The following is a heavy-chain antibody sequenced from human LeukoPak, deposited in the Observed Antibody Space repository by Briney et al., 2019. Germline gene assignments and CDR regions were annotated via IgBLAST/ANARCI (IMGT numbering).Heavy chain of an antibody. V-gene: IGHV4-59*02. J-gene: IGHJ4*02. CDR2: LSYTGET. CDR1: GASVSSSH. D-gene: IGHD2/OR15-2a*01. CDR3: SEGYFEPFDH. Sequence: ASETLSLTCVVSGASVSSSHWNWIRQLPGKGLEWIGCLSYTGETDYNPSLASRVTISLDTSKNQVSLKLRSVTAADTAVYYCSEGYFEPFDHWGQGTLVTVSS.